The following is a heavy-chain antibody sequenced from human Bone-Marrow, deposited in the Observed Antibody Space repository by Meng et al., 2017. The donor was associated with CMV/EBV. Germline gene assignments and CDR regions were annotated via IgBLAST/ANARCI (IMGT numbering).Heavy chain of an antibody. J-gene: IGHJ5*02. CDR2: IFHSGTT. D-gene: IGHD3-3*01. CDR3: ARDSTYYDFWSGYYGGDWFDP. V-gene: IGHV4-38-2*02. Sequence: GSLRLSCSVSGYSISSGYYWGWVRQPPGKGLEWIGSIFHSGTTFYNPSLKSRIAISMDASKNQFSLKLSSVLAADTAVYYCARDSTYYDFWSGYYGGDWFDPWGQGTLVTVSS. CDR1: GYSISSGYY.